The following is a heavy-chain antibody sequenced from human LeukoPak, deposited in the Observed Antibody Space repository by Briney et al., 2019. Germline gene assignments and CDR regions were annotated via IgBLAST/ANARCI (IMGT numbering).Heavy chain of an antibody. CDR1: GYTFTSYG. CDR2: ISAYNGNT. Sequence: ASVKVSCKASGYTFTSYGISWVRQAPGQGLEWMGWISAYNGNTNYAQKLQGRVTVTTDTSTSTAYMELRSLRSDDTAVYYCARDGEKYSSGWQYYFDYWGQGTLVTVSS. V-gene: IGHV1-18*01. D-gene: IGHD6-19*01. CDR3: ARDGEKYSSGWQYYFDY. J-gene: IGHJ4*02.